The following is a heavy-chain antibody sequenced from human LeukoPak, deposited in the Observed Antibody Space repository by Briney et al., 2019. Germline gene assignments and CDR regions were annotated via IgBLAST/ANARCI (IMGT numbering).Heavy chain of an antibody. CDR3: CSTYYYDSSGYPDFDY. V-gene: IGHV3-73*01. J-gene: IGHJ4*02. CDR1: GFTFSGSA. D-gene: IGHD3-22*01. CDR2: IRSKANSYAT. Sequence: PGGSLRLSCAASGFTFSGSAMHWVRQASGKGLEWVGRIRSKANSYATVYAASVKGRFTLSRDDSKNTAYLQMNSLKTEDTAVYYCCSTYYYDSSGYPDFDYWGQGTLVTVSS.